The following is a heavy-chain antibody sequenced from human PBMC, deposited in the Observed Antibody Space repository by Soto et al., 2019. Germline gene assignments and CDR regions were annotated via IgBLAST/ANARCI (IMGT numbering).Heavy chain of an antibody. Sequence: GASAKVSCKASGGTFSSYAISWVRQAPGQGLEWMGGIIPIFGTANYAQKFQGRVTITADESTSTAYMELSSLRSEDTAVYYCASLRGEPARPHYYYYYGMDVWGQGTTVTVS. CDR1: GGTFSSYA. J-gene: IGHJ6*02. D-gene: IGHD2-2*01. CDR2: IIPIFGTA. V-gene: IGHV1-69*13. CDR3: ASLRGEPARPHYYYYYGMDV.